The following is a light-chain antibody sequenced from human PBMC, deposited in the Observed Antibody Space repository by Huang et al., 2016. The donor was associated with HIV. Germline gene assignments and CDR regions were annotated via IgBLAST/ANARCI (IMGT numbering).Light chain of an antibody. CDR3: QQSYSMPIT. J-gene: IGKJ5*01. Sequence: DIQVTQSPSSLSASVGDRVTITCRASQPINTYLNWYQQKPGKAPKLLIYDSSTVQSGVPSRCSGSGSGTDFTLTISSLQPEDFATYYCQQSYSMPITFGLGTRLEI. CDR1: QPINTY. CDR2: DSS. V-gene: IGKV1-39*01.